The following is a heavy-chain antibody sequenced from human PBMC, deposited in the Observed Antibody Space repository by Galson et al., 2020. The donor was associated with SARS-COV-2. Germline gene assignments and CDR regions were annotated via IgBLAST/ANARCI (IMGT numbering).Heavy chain of an antibody. Sequence: GGSLRLSCAASGFAFSDYYMNWIRQAPGKGLEWLSYISSSGTTVYYGDSARGRFTISRDNAKKSQYLQMNSLRADDTAVYFCARDIGVRGSSRGLSVWGQGTTVIVSS. CDR1: GFAFSDYY. CDR3: ARDIGVRGSSRGLSV. CDR2: ISSSGTTV. D-gene: IGHD3-10*01. V-gene: IGHV3-11*01. J-gene: IGHJ6*02.